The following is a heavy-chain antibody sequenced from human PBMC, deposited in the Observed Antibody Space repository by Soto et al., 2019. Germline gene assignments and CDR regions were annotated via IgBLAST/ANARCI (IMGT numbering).Heavy chain of an antibody. Sequence: PGGSLRLSCAASGFTFSNYEMNWVRQAPGEGLEWVSYINSDGSTIEHYADSVKGRFTVSRDNSKNTVYLQMDSLTPEDTGVYYCAREASVAALNWFDPWGQGTLVTVSS. D-gene: IGHD6-6*01. CDR1: GFTFSNYE. CDR2: INSDGSTIE. V-gene: IGHV3-48*03. CDR3: AREASVAALNWFDP. J-gene: IGHJ5*02.